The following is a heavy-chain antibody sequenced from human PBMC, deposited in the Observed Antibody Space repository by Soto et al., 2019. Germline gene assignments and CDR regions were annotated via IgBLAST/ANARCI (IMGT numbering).Heavy chain of an antibody. J-gene: IGHJ5*02. D-gene: IGHD7-27*01. CDR3: ARDVIAPPNSFDP. CDR2: VYYSGTT. V-gene: IGHV4-61*08. CDR1: GGSIDSGDYY. Sequence: QVQLQESGPGLVKPLETLSLTCTVSGGSIDSGDYYWRWIRQPPGKGLEWIVYVYYSGTTNYNPFLKSRFTLSLDKSKNQFSLKMNSVTAADTAVDYCARDVIAPPNSFDPLGQGTLVTVSS.